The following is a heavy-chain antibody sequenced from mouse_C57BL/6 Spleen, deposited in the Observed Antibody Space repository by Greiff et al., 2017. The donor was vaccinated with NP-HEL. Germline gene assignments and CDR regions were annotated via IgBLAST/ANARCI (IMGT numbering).Heavy chain of an antibody. V-gene: IGHV1-59*01. CDR1: GYTFTSYW. CDR3: ARSPYGSSPWYFDV. J-gene: IGHJ1*03. CDR2: IDPSDSYT. D-gene: IGHD1-1*01. Sequence: QVQLKQPGAELVRPGTSVKLSCKASGYTFTSYWMHWVKQRPGQGLEWIGVIDPSDSYTNYNQKFKGKATLTVDTSSSTAYMQLSSLTSEDSAVYYCARSPYGSSPWYFDVWGTGTTVTVSS.